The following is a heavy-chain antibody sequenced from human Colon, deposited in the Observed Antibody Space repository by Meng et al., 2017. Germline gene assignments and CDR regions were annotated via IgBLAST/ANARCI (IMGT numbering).Heavy chain of an antibody. Sequence: GGSLRLSCKGSGYSFSSYWFACVRQMPGNGLEWMGISYPGDSDTIYSPSFRGQVTISADKSVTTAYLQWSSLKASDTAMSYCARTDYGCNSYFDYWGQGTPVTVSS. CDR2: SYPGDSDT. CDR3: ARTDYGCNSYFDY. D-gene: IGHD4-23*01. V-gene: IGHV5-51*01. J-gene: IGHJ4*02. CDR1: GYSFSSYW.